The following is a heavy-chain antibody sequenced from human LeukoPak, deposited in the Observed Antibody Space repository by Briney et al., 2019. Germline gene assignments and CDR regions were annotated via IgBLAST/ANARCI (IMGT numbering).Heavy chain of an antibody. CDR1: GYSISRGSY. V-gene: IGHV4-38-2*01. Sequence: SETLSLTCAVSGYSISRGSYWGWIRQPPGKGPEWIGSVYHSGSAYYNPSLKSRVTISVDTSKNQFSLKLTSVTAADTAVYYCAVGLHSGQFAFDIWAKGQWSPSLQ. CDR2: VYHSGSA. J-gene: IGHJ3*02. D-gene: IGHD5-24*01. CDR3: AVGLHSGQFAFDI.